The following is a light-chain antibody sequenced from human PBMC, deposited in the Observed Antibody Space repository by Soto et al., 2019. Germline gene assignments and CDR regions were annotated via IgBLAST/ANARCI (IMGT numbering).Light chain of an antibody. J-gene: IGKJ4*01. V-gene: IGKV1-27*01. CDR1: PDISIS. CDR2: ATS. CDR3: QNYNSAPLT. Sequence: DIQMTQSPSSLSSSVGDRVTITCRASPDISISLACYQQKPGKVPKFLIYATSILQSGVPARFSGSGSGTDFTLTISSLQPEDVATYYCQNYNSAPLTFGGGTKVEI.